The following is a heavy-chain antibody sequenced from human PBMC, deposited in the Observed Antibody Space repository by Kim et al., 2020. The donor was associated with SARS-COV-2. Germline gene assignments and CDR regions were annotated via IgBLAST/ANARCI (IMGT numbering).Heavy chain of an antibody. CDR2: ISGSGGST. D-gene: IGHD6-13*01. CDR3: AKDLSQIPQQQLADY. V-gene: IGHV3-23*01. CDR1: GFTFSSYA. Sequence: GGSLRLSCAASGFTFSSYAMSWVRQAPGKGLEWVSAISGSGGSTYYADSVKGRFTISRDNSKNTLYLQMNSLRAEDTAVYYCAKDLSQIPQQQLADYWGQGTLVTVSS. J-gene: IGHJ4*02.